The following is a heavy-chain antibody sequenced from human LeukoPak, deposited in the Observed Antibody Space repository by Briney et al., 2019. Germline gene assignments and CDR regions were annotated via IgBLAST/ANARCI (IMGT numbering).Heavy chain of an antibody. J-gene: IGHJ4*02. D-gene: IGHD2-21*01. CDR1: GGPISSSSYY. CDR2: IYYSGST. Sequence: SETLSLTCTVSGGPISSSSYYWGWIRQPPGKGLEWIGSIYYSGSTYYNPSLKSRVTISVDTSKNQFSLKLSSVTAADTAVYYCARVSWPYCGGDCYPGLWDWGQGTLVTVSS. V-gene: IGHV4-39*01. CDR3: ARVSWPYCGGDCYPGLWD.